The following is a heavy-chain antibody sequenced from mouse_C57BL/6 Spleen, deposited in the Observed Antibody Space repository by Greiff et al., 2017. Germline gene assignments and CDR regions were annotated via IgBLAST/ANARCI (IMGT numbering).Heavy chain of an antibody. Sequence: EVMLVESGGGLVQPGGSLKLSCAASGFTFSDYYMYWVRQTPEKRLEWVAYISNGGGSTYYPDTVKGRFTISRDNAKNTLYLQMSRLKSEYTAMYYCARRDWGNYFDYWGQGTTLTVSS. V-gene: IGHV5-12*01. CDR3: ARRDWGNYFDY. J-gene: IGHJ2*01. CDR1: GFTFSDYY. D-gene: IGHD4-1*01. CDR2: ISNGGGST.